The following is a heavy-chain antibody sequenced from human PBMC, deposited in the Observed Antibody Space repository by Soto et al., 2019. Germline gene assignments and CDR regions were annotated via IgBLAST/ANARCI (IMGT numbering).Heavy chain of an antibody. CDR2: IYWDEDK. J-gene: IGHJ4*02. D-gene: IGHD5-12*01. CDR3: AHRPRGYAYYFDN. Sequence: QITLKESGPTLVKPTQPLTLTCTFSGFSLSTRGVAVGWFRQPPGKALEWLALIYWDEDKWYSHSLTSRLTTPDDTSKNPVVLIMTNMDPVDTATYYCAHRPRGYAYYFDNWDQGPLVTVSS. CDR1: GFSLSTRGVA. V-gene: IGHV2-5*02.